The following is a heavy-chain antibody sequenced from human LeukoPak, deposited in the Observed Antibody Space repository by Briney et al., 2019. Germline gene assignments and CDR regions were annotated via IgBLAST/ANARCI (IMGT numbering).Heavy chain of an antibody. V-gene: IGHV3-21*01. CDR2: ISTTSGNI. CDR3: ARRAPSHDFDD. CDR1: GFTFSSYE. Sequence: GGSLRLSCAASGFTFSSYEMNWVRQAPGKGLEWVAAISTTSGNIYYADSVKGRFTISRDNAKNSLYLQMNSLRVEDTALYYCARRAPSHDFDDWGQGTLVTVSS. J-gene: IGHJ4*02.